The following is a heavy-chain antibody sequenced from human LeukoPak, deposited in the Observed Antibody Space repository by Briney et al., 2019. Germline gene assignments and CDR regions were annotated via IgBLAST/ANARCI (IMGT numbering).Heavy chain of an antibody. J-gene: IGHJ4*02. CDR1: GYTYTGYY. CDR3: AREHCSSTSCYPDY. Sequence: GASVKVSCKASGYTYTGYYMHWVRQAPGQGLEWMGWINPNSGGTNYAQKFQGRVTMTRDTSISTAYMELSRLRSDDTAVYYCAREHCSSTSCYPDYWGQGTLVTVSS. CDR2: INPNSGGT. V-gene: IGHV1-2*02. D-gene: IGHD2-2*01.